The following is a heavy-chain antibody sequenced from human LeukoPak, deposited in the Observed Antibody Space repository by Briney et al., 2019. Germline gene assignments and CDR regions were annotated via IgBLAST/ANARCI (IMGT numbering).Heavy chain of an antibody. J-gene: IGHJ4*02. CDR2: LRAGGPYGTEK. D-gene: IGHD3-22*01. Sequence: GGSLRLSCATSGFNFNTFIMYWVRQRPGKGLEWLTFLRAGGPYGTEKFYADSVKGRFTISRDNSKNTLYLQMNSLRAEDTAVYYCAKEVGYDSSGYDDYWGQGTLVTVSS. V-gene: IGHV3-30*02. CDR3: AKEVGYDSSGYDDY. CDR1: GFNFNTFI.